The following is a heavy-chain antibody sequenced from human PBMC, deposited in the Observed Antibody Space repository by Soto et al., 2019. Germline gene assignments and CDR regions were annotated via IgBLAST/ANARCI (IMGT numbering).Heavy chain of an antibody. CDR3: ARDGDVLRFLEWLPRTSNWFDP. Sequence: GGSLRLSCAGSGFTFSSYAMHWGRQAPGKGLEGGAFISYDGSNKYYADSVKGRFTISRDNSKNTLYLQMNSLRAEDTAVYYCARDGDVLRFLEWLPRTSNWFDPWGQGTLVTVSS. J-gene: IGHJ5*02. D-gene: IGHD3-3*01. V-gene: IGHV3-30-3*01. CDR1: GFTFSSYA. CDR2: ISYDGSNK.